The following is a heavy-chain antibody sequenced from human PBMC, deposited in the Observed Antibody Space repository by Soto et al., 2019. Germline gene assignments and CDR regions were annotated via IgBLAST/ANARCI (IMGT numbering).Heavy chain of an antibody. V-gene: IGHV3-11*06. J-gene: IGHJ4*02. D-gene: IGHD2-2*01. CDR2: ISSSSSYT. CDR1: GFTFSDYY. Sequence: LRLSCAASGFTFSDYYMSWIRQAPGKGLEWVSYISSSSSYTNYADSVKGRFTISRDNAKNSLYLQMNSLRAEDTAVYYCARAGSTSQYFDYWGQGTLVTVSS. CDR3: ARAGSTSQYFDY.